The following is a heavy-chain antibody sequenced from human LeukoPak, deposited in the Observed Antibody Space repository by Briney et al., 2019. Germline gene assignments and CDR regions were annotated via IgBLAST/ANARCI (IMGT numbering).Heavy chain of an antibody. J-gene: IGHJ4*02. CDR1: GDTISSGGYS. CDR2: IYHSGST. CDR3: ARVARFGELLSFDY. D-gene: IGHD3-10*01. Sequence: SQTLSLTCAVSGDTISSGGYSWSWIRQPPGKGLEWIGYIYHSGSTYYNPSLKSRVTISVDRSKNQFSLKLSSVTAADTAVYYCARVARFGELLSFDYWGQGTLVTVSS. V-gene: IGHV4-30-2*01.